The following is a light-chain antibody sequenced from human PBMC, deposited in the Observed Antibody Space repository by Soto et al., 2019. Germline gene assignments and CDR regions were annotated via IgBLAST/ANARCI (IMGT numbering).Light chain of an antibody. J-gene: IGKJ1*01. CDR3: QQYFTSPWP. CDR1: QSILDRSKNKYY. CDR2: WAS. V-gene: IGKV4-1*01. Sequence: DIVMTQSPDSLAVSLGERATFNCKSSQSILDRSKNKYYLAWSQQKSGQPPKLLIYWASLREPGVPDRFTGRGSGTDFTLTISSLQAEDVAVYYCQQYFTSPWPFGQGTKVEIK.